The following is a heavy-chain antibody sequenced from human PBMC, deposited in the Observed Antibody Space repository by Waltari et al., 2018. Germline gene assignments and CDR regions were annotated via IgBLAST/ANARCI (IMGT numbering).Heavy chain of an antibody. CDR2: MNPNSGNT. Sequence: QVQLVQSGAEVKKTGATVKVSCKASGYTFTSYDINSLRQATGQGLEWMEWMNPNSGNTGYAQKFQGRVTMTRNTSISTAYMELSSLRSEDTDVYYCARRHTAGTWFSYYYGMDVWGQGTTVTVSS. D-gene: IGHD6-13*01. CDR3: ARRHTAGTWFSYYYGMDV. J-gene: IGHJ6*02. V-gene: IGHV1-8*01. CDR1: GYTFTSYD.